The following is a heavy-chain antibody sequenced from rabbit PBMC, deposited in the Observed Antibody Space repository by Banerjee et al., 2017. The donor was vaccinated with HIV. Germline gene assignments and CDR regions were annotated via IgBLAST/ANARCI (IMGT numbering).Heavy chain of an antibody. D-gene: IGHD4-1*01. Sequence: QEQLVESGGGLVTLGGSLKLSCKASGIDFSSYGISWVRQAPGKGPEWIAYIYPGFGIRNYANSVKGRFTISSDNAQNTVFLQMTSLTASDTATYFCARGGSGWSFNLWGPGTLVTVS. CDR2: IYPGFGIR. CDR1: GIDFSSYG. J-gene: IGHJ4*01. CDR3: ARGGSGWSFNL. V-gene: IGHV1S47*01.